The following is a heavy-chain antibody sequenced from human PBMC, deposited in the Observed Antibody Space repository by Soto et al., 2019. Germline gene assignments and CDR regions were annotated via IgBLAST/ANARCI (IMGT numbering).Heavy chain of an antibody. CDR3: ARGAHCYGISCFGSGTFDI. D-gene: IGHD1-20*01. CDR1: GFTFSSYS. CDR2: ITSGSYI. Sequence: VHLVESGGGLVKPGGSLRLSCAASGFTFSSYSMNWVRRTPGKGLEWVSSITSGSYIYYADSVKGRFTISRDNAKNSLYLQMHSLRAEDTDVYYCARGAHCYGISCFGSGTFDIWGQGTMVIVFS. V-gene: IGHV3-21*01. J-gene: IGHJ3*02.